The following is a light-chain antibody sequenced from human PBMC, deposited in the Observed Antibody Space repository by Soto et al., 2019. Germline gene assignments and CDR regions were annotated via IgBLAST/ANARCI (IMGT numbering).Light chain of an antibody. CDR2: RNN. CDR1: SSNIGSNY. Sequence: QSVLAQPPSASGTPGQRVTISSSGSSSNIGSNYVYWYQQLPGTAPKLLIYRNNQRPSGVPDRFSGSKSGTSASLAISGLRSEDEADYYCAAWDDSLSGRVFGTGTKVTVL. CDR3: AAWDDSLSGRV. J-gene: IGLJ1*01. V-gene: IGLV1-47*01.